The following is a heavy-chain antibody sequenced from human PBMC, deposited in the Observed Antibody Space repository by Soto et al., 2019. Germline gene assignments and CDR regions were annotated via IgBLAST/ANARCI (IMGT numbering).Heavy chain of an antibody. CDR3: ARDWGAPGRGSAIGYYYHFGMDV. Sequence: EVQLVESGGGLVQPGGSLRLSCAASGFTFSTYWVNWVRQAPGKGLEWVANIKEDGSEAYYVDSVKGRFTISRDNAKNSPYLDMNSMRGEDTAVYYCARDWGAPGRGSAIGYYYHFGMDVWGQGTTVTVPS. CDR1: GFTFSTYW. V-gene: IGHV3-7*05. D-gene: IGHD5-18*01. J-gene: IGHJ6*02. CDR2: IKEDGSEA.